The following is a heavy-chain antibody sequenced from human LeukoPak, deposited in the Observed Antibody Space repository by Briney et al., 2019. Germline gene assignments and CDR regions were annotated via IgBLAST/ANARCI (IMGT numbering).Heavy chain of an antibody. CDR1: GFTFSGYG. Sequence: PGGSLRLSCAASGFTFSGYGMHWVRQAPGKGLEWVAFIRYDGGNKYYADSVKGRFTISRDNSRDTLYLQMNSLRAEDTAVYYCAKGKMATITNFDYWGQGTLVTVSS. CDR2: IRYDGGNK. D-gene: IGHD5-24*01. J-gene: IGHJ4*02. CDR3: AKGKMATITNFDY. V-gene: IGHV3-30*02.